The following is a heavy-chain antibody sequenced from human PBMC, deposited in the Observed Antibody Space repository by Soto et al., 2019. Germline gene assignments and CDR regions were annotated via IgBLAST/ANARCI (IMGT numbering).Heavy chain of an antibody. V-gene: IGHV1-8*01. CDR2: MNPNSGNA. CDR3: ARGGVVRGVLRRLDP. Sequence: APVKVSCKAYGYSFNSSDFKWARQAPGQGLEWMGWMNPNSGNAGYAEKFQGRITMTRNTSISTAYMELSSLTSEDTAVYFCARGGVVRGVLRRLDPWGQGTLVTVSS. J-gene: IGHJ5*02. D-gene: IGHD3-10*01. CDR1: GYSFNSSD.